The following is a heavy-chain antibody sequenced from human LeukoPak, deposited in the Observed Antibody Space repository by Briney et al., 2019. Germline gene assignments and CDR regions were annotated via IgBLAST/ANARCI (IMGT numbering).Heavy chain of an antibody. CDR1: GYTFTNYG. Sequence: ASVKVSCKASGYTFTNYGVSWVRQAPGQGLEWMGWINPNSGGTNYAQKFQGRVTMTRDTSISTAYMELSRLRSDDTAVYYCARASSSWLVDYWGQGTLVTVSS. J-gene: IGHJ4*02. D-gene: IGHD6-13*01. CDR3: ARASSSWLVDY. V-gene: IGHV1-2*02. CDR2: INPNSGGT.